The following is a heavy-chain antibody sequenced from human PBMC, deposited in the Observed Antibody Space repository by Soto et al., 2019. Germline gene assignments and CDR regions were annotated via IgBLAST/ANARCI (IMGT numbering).Heavy chain of an antibody. D-gene: IGHD2-21*01. CDR2: ISYDENHK. J-gene: IGHJ5*02. CDR3: AKDGYDGGAIPGWLGP. Sequence: QVHLVESGGGVVQPGRSLRLSCADSGFTFSYYGMHWVRQAPGKGLEWVAFISYDENHKYYADSVKGRFTISRDNSNNTLFLQMSSLRAEDTATYYCAKDGYDGGAIPGWLGPWGQGTLVSVSS. CDR1: GFTFSYYG. V-gene: IGHV3-30*18.